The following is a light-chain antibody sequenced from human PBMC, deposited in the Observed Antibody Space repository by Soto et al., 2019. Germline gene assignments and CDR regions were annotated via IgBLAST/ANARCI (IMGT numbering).Light chain of an antibody. CDR1: QSLTNPY. V-gene: IGKV3-20*01. Sequence: ENVLTQSPGTLSLSPGDIATLFGRWRQSLTNPYIAWYQQKPGQAPRLLIYDISSRATGIPDRFSGSVSGTDFTLTITRLEPEDFAVYHCQQYGSSPLITFGQGTRLEIK. J-gene: IGKJ5*01. CDR2: DIS. CDR3: QQYGSSPLIT.